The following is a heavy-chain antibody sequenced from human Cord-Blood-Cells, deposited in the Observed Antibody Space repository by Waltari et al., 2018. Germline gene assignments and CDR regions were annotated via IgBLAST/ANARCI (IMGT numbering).Heavy chain of an antibody. D-gene: IGHD3-22*01. CDR2: FDPEDGET. Sequence: QVQLVQSGAEVKKPGASVKVSCKVSGYTLTEFSIPWVRQAPGNGREWMGGFDPEDGETIYAQKFQGRVTMTEATSTDTAYMELSSLRSEDTAVYYCATPRNYDSSGYYYFDYWGQGTLVTVSS. CDR3: ATPRNYDSSGYYYFDY. J-gene: IGHJ4*02. V-gene: IGHV1-24*01. CDR1: GYTLTEFS.